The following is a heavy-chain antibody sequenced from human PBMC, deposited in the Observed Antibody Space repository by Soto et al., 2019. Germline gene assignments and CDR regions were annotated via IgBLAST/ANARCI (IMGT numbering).Heavy chain of an antibody. Sequence: QVQLVESGGGVVQPGTSLRLSCVGSGFTFRSYVIHWVRQAPGKGLEWVALTSYDGSNNFYGDSVKGRFTISRDNSRNTVELQMDSLRLEYTALYYCARWGTTGGLAVWGQGTLVSVSS. CDR3: ARWGTTGGLAV. D-gene: IGHD3-16*01. CDR2: TSYDGSNN. CDR1: GFTFRSYV. J-gene: IGHJ4*02. V-gene: IGHV3-33*05.